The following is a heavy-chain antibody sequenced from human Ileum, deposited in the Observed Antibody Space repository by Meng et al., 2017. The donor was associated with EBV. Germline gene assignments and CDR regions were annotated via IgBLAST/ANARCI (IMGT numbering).Heavy chain of an antibody. V-gene: IGHV4-4*02. CDR1: DGSVISNNW. Sequence: QGPLQGAGLRLVNASGTLSLTCAGSDGSVISNNWWSWVRQPPGKGLEGIGEIFHIGSTNNSPSLKSRVTISVDNSKNQFSLSLTSVTAADTAIYYCAKVSLTGTFYDHWGQGILVTVSS. J-gene: IGHJ4*02. CDR3: AKVSLTGTFYDH. D-gene: IGHD3-9*01. CDR2: IFHIGST.